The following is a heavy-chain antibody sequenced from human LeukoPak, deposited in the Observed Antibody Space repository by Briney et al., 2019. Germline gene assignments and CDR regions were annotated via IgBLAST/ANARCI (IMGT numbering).Heavy chain of an antibody. CDR3: ARSTVTPWHGMDV. V-gene: IGHV4-30-2*01. D-gene: IGHD4-17*01. Sequence: PSQTLSLTCAASGGSISSGGYSWSWIRQPPGKGLEWIGYIYHSGSTYYNPSLKSRVTISVDRSKNQFSLKLSSVTAADTAVYYCARSTVTPWHGMDVWGQGTTVTVSS. CDR1: GGSISSGGYS. CDR2: IYHSGST. J-gene: IGHJ6*02.